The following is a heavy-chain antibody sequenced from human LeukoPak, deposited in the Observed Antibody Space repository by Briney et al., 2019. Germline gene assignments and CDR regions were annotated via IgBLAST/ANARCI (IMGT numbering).Heavy chain of an antibody. D-gene: IGHD2-15*01. V-gene: IGHV1-18*01. CDR3: ARDLVSPGYCSGGRCYSFEC. Sequence: ASVKVSCKASGYTFTGYGITWVRQAPGQGLEWMGWISVNNGNTNYAQNLQGRVTMTTDTSMGTAYMELRSLRADDTAVYYCARDLVSPGYCSGGRCYSFECWGQGTLVTVSS. J-gene: IGHJ4*01. CDR2: ISVNNGNT. CDR1: GYTFTGYG.